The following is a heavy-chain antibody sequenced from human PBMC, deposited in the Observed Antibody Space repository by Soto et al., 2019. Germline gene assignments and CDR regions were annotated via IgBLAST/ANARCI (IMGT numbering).Heavy chain of an antibody. V-gene: IGHV1-24*01. CDR2: FDPEDGET. J-gene: IGHJ6*03. Sequence: ASVKVSCKVSGYTLTELSMHWVRQAPGKGLEWMGGFDPEDGETIYAQKFQGRVTMTEDTSTDTAYMELSSLRSEDTAVYYCATVETNGASYYMDVWGKGTTVTVSS. D-gene: IGHD2-8*01. CDR3: ATVETNGASYYMDV. CDR1: GYTLTELS.